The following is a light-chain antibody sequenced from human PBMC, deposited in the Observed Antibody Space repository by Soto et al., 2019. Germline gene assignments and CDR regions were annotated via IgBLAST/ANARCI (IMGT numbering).Light chain of an antibody. CDR1: QSVSSNY. CDR3: QQYGSSPFT. Sequence: EIVLTQSPDTLSLSPGERATLSCRASQSVSSNYLAWYQQKPGQAPRPLIYGASSRAPGIPDRFSGSGSGTDFTLTISRLEPEDFAVYYCQQYGSSPFTFGQGTRLEIK. J-gene: IGKJ5*01. V-gene: IGKV3-20*01. CDR2: GAS.